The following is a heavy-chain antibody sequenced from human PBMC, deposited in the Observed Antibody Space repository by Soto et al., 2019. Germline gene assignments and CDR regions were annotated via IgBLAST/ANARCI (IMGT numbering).Heavy chain of an antibody. CDR1: GYSXTDYY. J-gene: IGHJ5*02. Sequence: QVHLVQSGAEVKKPGASVKVSCKASGYSXTDYYMHWXRQAPGQGLEWMGWINTKTGGTNYAQRVQGRVTMTGDTSINTAYMELSRLRSDDTAVYYCARVGPTGWFDPWGQGTVVTVSS. CDR2: INTKTGGT. V-gene: IGHV1-2*02. CDR3: ARVGPTGWFDP.